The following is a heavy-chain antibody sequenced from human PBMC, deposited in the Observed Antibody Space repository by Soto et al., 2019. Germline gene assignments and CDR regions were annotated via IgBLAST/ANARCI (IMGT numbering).Heavy chain of an antibody. V-gene: IGHV4-4*02. J-gene: IGHJ4*02. CDR3: ATGLSSSWYSHNDS. D-gene: IGHD6-13*01. Sequence: QVQLQESGPGLVKPSGTLSLTCAVSGDSIISSNWWSWVRQPLGKGLEWIGEIYHSGSTQYNPSLKSRVTMSVDKPKNHFSLKLTSVTAADTAVYFCATGLSSSWYSHNDSWGQGTLVTVSS. CDR1: GDSIISSNW. CDR2: IYHSGST.